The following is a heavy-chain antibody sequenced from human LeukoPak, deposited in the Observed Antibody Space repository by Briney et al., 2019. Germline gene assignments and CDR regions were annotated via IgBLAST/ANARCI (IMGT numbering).Heavy chain of an antibody. CDR3: ARDLRLLAVAAPFDY. D-gene: IGHD6-19*01. V-gene: IGHV3-30*04. CDR1: GFTFSSYA. CDR2: ISYDGSNK. Sequence: GGSPRLSCAASGFTFSSYAMHWVRQAPGKGLEWVAVISYDGSNKYYADSVKGRFTISRDNSKNTLYLQMNSLRAEDTAVYYCARDLRLLAVAAPFDYWGQGTLVTVSS. J-gene: IGHJ4*02.